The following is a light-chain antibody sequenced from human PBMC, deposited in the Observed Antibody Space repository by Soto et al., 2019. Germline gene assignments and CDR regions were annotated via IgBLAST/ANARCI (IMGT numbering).Light chain of an antibody. CDR2: GAS. Sequence: EIVLTQSPGTLSLSPGGRATLSCRASQSVSSSYLAWYQQKPGQAPRLLIYGASSRATGIPDRFSGSGSGTDFTLTISRLEPEDFAVSYCQQYGSSPRTFGQGTKVDIK. CDR3: QQYGSSPRT. V-gene: IGKV3-20*01. CDR1: QSVSSSY. J-gene: IGKJ1*01.